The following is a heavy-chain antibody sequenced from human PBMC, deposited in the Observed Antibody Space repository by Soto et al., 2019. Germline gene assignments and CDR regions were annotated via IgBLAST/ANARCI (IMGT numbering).Heavy chain of an antibody. CDR2: ISYDGSNK. CDR3: AEATSITLFDY. D-gene: IGHD5-12*01. CDR1: GFTFSSYG. Sequence: GGSLRLSCAASGFTFSSYGMHWVRQAPGKGLEWVAVISYDGSNKYYADSVKGRFTISRDSSKNTLYLQMNSLRAEDTAVYYCAEATSITLFDYWGQGTLVTVSS. J-gene: IGHJ4*02. V-gene: IGHV3-30*03.